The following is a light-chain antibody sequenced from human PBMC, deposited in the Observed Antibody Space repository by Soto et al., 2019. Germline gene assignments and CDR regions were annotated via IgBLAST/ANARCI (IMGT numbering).Light chain of an antibody. CDR3: QQYDSSPLT. V-gene: IGKV3-20*01. Sequence: EIVLTQSPGTLSLSPGERATLSCRASQSVSSSDLAWYQQKPGQPPRLLIYGASTRATGIPDRFSGSGSGTDFTLTISRLEPEDFAVYYCQQYDSSPLTFCGGTKVEIK. CDR2: GAS. CDR1: QSVSSSD. J-gene: IGKJ4*01.